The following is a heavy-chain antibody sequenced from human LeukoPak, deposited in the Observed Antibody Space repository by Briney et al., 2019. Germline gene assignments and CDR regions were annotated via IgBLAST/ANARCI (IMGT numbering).Heavy chain of an antibody. V-gene: IGHV3-23*01. D-gene: IGHD3-16*02. CDR1: GFTFSSYA. J-gene: IGHJ4*02. Sequence: GGSLRLSCAASGFTFSSYAMSWVRQAPGKGLEWVSAISGSGGSTYYTDSVKGRLTISRDNSKNTLYLQMNSLRAEDTAVYYCAKDSRITFGGVIVALDYWGQGTLVTVSS. CDR3: AKDSRITFGGVIVALDY. CDR2: ISGSGGST.